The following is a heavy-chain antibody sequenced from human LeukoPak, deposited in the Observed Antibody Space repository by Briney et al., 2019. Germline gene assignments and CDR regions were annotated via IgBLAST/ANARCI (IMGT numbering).Heavy chain of an antibody. D-gene: IGHD6-19*01. J-gene: IGHJ6*02. V-gene: IGHV3-30-3*01. CDR2: ISYDGSNK. CDR1: GFTFSSYA. Sequence: GGSLRLSCAASGFTFSSYATHWVRQAPGKGLEWVAVISYDGSNKYYADSVKGRFTISRDNAKNTLYLQMNSLRTEDTAVYYCTRDGGSGWFYYYYGMDVWGQGTTVTVSS. CDR3: TRDGGSGWFYYYYGMDV.